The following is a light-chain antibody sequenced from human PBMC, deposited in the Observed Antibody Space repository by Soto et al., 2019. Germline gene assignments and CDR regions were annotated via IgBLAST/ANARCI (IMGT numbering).Light chain of an antibody. Sequence: QSALTQPASASGSPGQSVTISCTGTSSDVGGYNYVSWYQQHPGKAPKLIIYEVSKRPSGVPDRFSGSKSGNTASPTVSGLQAEDEADYYCSSYAGSNNLVFGGGTKVTVL. V-gene: IGLV2-8*01. CDR3: SSYAGSNNLV. J-gene: IGLJ2*01. CDR2: EVS. CDR1: SSDVGGYNY.